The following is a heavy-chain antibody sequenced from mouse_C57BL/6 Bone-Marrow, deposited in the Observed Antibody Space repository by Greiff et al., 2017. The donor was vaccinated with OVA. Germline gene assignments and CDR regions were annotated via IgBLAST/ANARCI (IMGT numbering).Heavy chain of an antibody. Sequence: VQLQQSGAELVRPGASVTLSCKASGYTFTDYDMHWVKQTPVHGLEWIGAIDPETGGTAYNQKFKGKAILTADKSSSTAYMDLRSLTSEDSAVYYCTRGYSNYYAMDYWGQGTSVTVSS. D-gene: IGHD2-5*01. J-gene: IGHJ4*01. CDR1: GYTFTDYD. V-gene: IGHV1-15*01. CDR2: IDPETGGT. CDR3: TRGYSNYYAMDY.